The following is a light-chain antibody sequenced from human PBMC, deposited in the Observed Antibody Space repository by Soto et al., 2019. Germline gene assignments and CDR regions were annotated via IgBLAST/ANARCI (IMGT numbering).Light chain of an antibody. Sequence: QSALAQPASVSGSPGQSITISCTGTSGFVGSFSLVSWYQQHPGKAPKLMIYEVSNRPSGASNRFSGSKSGNTASLTISGLQAEDEADYYCSSYTSSSTVVFGGGTKLTVL. V-gene: IGLV2-14*02. CDR1: SGFVGSFSL. CDR3: SSYTSSSTVV. J-gene: IGLJ2*01. CDR2: EVS.